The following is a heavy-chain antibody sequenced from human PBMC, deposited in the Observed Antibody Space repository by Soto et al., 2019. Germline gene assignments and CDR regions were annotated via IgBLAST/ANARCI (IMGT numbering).Heavy chain of an antibody. CDR3: ARVGLSSGYAGRYYHYGMDV. D-gene: IGHD3-22*01. J-gene: IGHJ6*02. CDR1: GYTFTGYY. Sequence: ASVKVSCKASGYTFTGYYMHWVRQAPGQGLEWMGWINPNSGGTNYAQKFQGWVTMTRDTSISTAYMELSRLRSDDTAVYYCARVGLSSGYAGRYYHYGMDVWGQGTTVTVSS. CDR2: INPNSGGT. V-gene: IGHV1-2*04.